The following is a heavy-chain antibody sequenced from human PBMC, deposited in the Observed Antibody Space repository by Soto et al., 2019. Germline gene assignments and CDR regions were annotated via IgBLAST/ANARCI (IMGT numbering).Heavy chain of an antibody. CDR2: IYYSGST. V-gene: IGHV4-59*08. CDR3: ATGRTRSYFDY. J-gene: IGHJ4*02. Sequence: SEALSLTCTVSGGSISSYYWSWIRQPPGKGLEWIGYIYYSGSTNYHPSLKSRVTISVDTSKNQFSLKLSSVTAADPAVYYCATGRTRSYFDYWGQGTLVTVSS. D-gene: IGHD3-10*01. CDR1: GGSISSYY.